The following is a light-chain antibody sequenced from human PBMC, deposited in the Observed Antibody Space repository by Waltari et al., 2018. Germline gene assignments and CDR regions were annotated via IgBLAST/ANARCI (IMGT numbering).Light chain of an antibody. CDR2: DDT. Sequence: SYVLTQPPSVSVAPGQTATITCGGNTIDRKTVHWYQQRPGQAPVVVVYDDTDRPSRVPDRFPGSNSGNTATLTINRVEVGDEADYYCHVWDSSNDHLVIFGGGTRLTVL. CDR1: TIDRKT. J-gene: IGLJ2*01. CDR3: HVWDSSNDHLVI. V-gene: IGLV3-21*02.